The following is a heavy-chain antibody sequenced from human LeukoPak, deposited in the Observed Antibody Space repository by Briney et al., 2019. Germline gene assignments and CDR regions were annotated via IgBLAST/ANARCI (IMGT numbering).Heavy chain of an antibody. CDR3: ARGRGSNSLDY. D-gene: IGHD1-26*01. CDR1: HYTFTPHY. V-gene: IGHV1-2*02. J-gene: IGHJ4*02. Sequence: GASVTVSCKPSHYTFTPHYMHRLRLAPGQGLEWMGLINANGCDTISAQKFQGRVTISRDTSISTAYMERSRLRSDDTAVYYCARGRGSNSLDYWGQGTLATVSS. CDR2: INANGCDT.